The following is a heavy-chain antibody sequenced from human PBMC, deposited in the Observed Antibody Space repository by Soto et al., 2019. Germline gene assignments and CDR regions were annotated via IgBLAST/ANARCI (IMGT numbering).Heavy chain of an antibody. CDR1: GDSISSSSYY. D-gene: IGHD3-9*01. Sequence: PSETLSLTCTVSGDSISSSSYYWDWIRQPPGKGLEWIGSIYYSGSTYYNPSLKSRVTISVDTSKNQFSLKLSSVTAADTAVYYCATISNILTGYYRPHYYYGMDAWGQGTTVTVSS. V-gene: IGHV4-39*01. CDR2: IYYSGST. CDR3: ATISNILTGYYRPHYYYGMDA. J-gene: IGHJ6*02.